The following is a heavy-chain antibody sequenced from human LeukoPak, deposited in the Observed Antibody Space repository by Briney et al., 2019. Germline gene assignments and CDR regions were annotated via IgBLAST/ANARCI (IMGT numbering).Heavy chain of an antibody. J-gene: IGHJ4*02. CDR3: ARGLTRVVGSTIREGIDY. V-gene: IGHV3-21*01. CDR1: GFTFKTYS. Sequence: GGSLRLSCAASGFTFKTYSMNGVRQAPGKGPEWVSSISSSSGSVYHAESVKGRFTISRDNANNSLYLQMNSLGAEDTAVYYCARGLTRVVGSTIREGIDYWGQGTLVTVSS. D-gene: IGHD1-26*01. CDR2: ISSSSGSV.